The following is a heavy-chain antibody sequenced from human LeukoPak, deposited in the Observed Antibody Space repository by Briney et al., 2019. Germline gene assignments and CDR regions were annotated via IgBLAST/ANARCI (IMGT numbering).Heavy chain of an antibody. J-gene: IGHJ4*02. D-gene: IGHD4-11*01. CDR1: GFTFNSHW. Sequence: PGGSLRLSCEAPGFTFNSHWMSWVRQAPGEGLEWVASINQDKTALRYVDSVRGRFTISRDTASSLLYLEMSSLRAEDTAVYFCARLKDYRTVYDYWGPETLVTVSS. CDR2: INQDKTAL. CDR3: ARLKDYRTVYDY. V-gene: IGHV3-7*02.